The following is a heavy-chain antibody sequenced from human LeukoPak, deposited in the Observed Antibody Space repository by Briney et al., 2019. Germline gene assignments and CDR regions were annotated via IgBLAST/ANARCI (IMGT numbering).Heavy chain of an antibody. CDR3: ARNSRVWNDVDYYYYGMDV. CDR2: FFYSGST. V-gene: IGHV4-39*01. CDR1: GGSISSNYY. D-gene: IGHD1-1*01. J-gene: IGHJ6*02. Sequence: KPSETLSLTCTVSGGSISSNYYWGWIRQPPGKGLEWIVSFFYSGSTYYNPSLKSRVTISVDTSKNQFSLRLSSVTAADTAVYYCARNSRVWNDVDYYYYGMDVWGQGTTVTVSS.